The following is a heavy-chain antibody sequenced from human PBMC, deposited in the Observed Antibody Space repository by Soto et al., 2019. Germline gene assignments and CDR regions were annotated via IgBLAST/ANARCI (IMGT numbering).Heavy chain of an antibody. CDR3: ARGVTPRNAFDI. V-gene: IGHV1-69*01. D-gene: IGHD2-21*02. CDR1: GGTFSSYA. J-gene: IGHJ3*02. Sequence: QVQLVQSGAEVKKPGSSVKFSCKASGGTFSSYAISWVRQAPGQGLEWMGGIIPIFGTANYAQKFKGRVPITADESTSTDYIELSSLRSEDTAVYYCARGVTPRNAFDIWGQGTMVTVSS. CDR2: IIPIFGTA.